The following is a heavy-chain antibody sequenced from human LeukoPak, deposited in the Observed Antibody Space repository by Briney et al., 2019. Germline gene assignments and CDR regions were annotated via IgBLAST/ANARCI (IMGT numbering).Heavy chain of an antibody. CDR2: IYPGDSVT. CDR3: AKVRAGDYVLDY. D-gene: IGHD4-17*01. Sequence: GESLKISCKGSGYSFTSYWIGWVRQMPGQGMAWMGIIYPGDSVTRYSPSFHGQVTITADNSITTANLQWSSLKASDTAMYYCAKVRAGDYVLDYWGQGTLVTVSS. V-gene: IGHV5-51*01. J-gene: IGHJ4*02. CDR1: GYSFTSYW.